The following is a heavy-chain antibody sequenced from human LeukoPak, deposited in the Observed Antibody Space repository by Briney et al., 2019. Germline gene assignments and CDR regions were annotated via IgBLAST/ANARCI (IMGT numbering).Heavy chain of an antibody. CDR2: IRYDGSNK. V-gene: IGHV3-30*02. J-gene: IGHJ4*02. CDR1: GFTFSSYG. D-gene: IGHD3-3*01. Sequence: GGSLRLSCAASGFTFSSYGMHWVRQAPGKGLEWVAFIRYDGSNKYYADSVKGRFTISRDNSKNTLYLQMNSLRAEDTAVYYCAKERRSLTIFGVVPSDYWGQGTLVTVSS. CDR3: AKERRSLTIFGVVPSDY.